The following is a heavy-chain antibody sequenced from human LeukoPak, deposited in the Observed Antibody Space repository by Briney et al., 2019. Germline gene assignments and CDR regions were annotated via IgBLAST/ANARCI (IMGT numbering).Heavy chain of an antibody. CDR3: ARVLGGDCGGDCYSRALGY. J-gene: IGHJ4*02. CDR2: IYYSRST. D-gene: IGHD2-21*02. V-gene: IGHV4-31*03. CDR1: GGSISSGAYY. Sequence: TSQTLSLTCTVSGGSISSGAYYWSWIRQHPGKGLEWIGYIYYSRSTYYNPSLKSRVTISVYTSKNQFSLKLSSVTAADTAVYYCARVLGGDCGGDCYSRALGYWGQGTLVTVSS.